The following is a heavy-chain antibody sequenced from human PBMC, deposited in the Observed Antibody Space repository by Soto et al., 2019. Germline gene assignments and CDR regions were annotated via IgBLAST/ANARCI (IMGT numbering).Heavy chain of an antibody. Sequence: QVQLVQSGAEVKKPGASVKVSCKASGYTFTSYAMHWVRQAPGHRLEWMGWINAGNGNTKYSQKFQGRVTITRDTSASTAYMELSSLRSEDTAVYYCARSDIVVVVAATGIDYWGQGTLVTVSS. V-gene: IGHV1-3*01. D-gene: IGHD2-15*01. CDR2: INAGNGNT. J-gene: IGHJ4*02. CDR3: ARSDIVVVVAATGIDY. CDR1: GYTFTSYA.